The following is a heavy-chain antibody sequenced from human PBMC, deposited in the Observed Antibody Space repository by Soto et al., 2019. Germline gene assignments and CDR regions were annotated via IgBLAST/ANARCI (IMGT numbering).Heavy chain of an antibody. CDR1: GYTFTHYA. CDR3: ARGLAADGA. V-gene: IGHV1-3*01. CDR2: INAGSGNT. J-gene: IGHJ5*02. Sequence: QVQLVQSGAEVKKPGASVKVSCTASGYTFTHYAIHWVRHAPGQRLEWMGFINAGSGNTKYSQTFQGRLTFTQDTSASTAYMDLSSLRSEDTTIFFCARGLAADGAWCQGTLVTVSS. D-gene: IGHD6-13*01.